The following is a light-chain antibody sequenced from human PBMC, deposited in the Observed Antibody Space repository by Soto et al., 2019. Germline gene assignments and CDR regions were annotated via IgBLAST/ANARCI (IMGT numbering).Light chain of an antibody. V-gene: IGKV3-11*01. CDR2: DAS. Sequence: EIVLTQSPATLSLSPGERATLSCRASQSVSSYLAWYQQKPGQAPRLLIYDASSRATGIPARFSGSGSGTDFTLTISSLEPEDSAVYYCQQRYNWLTFGGGTEVEIK. CDR1: QSVSSY. CDR3: QQRYNWLT. J-gene: IGKJ4*01.